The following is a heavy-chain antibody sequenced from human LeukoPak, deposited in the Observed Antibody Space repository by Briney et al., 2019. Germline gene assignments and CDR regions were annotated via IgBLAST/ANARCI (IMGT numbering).Heavy chain of an antibody. CDR1: GGSISSYY. V-gene: IGHV4-4*08. J-gene: IGHJ3*02. CDR3: ARLKRDYGSGHDAFDI. Sequence: SETLSLTCTVSGGSISSYYWGWIRQPPGKGLEWIGRIYTSGSTNYNPSLKSRVTISVDTSKNQFSLKLSSVTAADTAVYYCARLKRDYGSGHDAFDIWGQGTMVTVSS. CDR2: IYTSGST. D-gene: IGHD3-10*01.